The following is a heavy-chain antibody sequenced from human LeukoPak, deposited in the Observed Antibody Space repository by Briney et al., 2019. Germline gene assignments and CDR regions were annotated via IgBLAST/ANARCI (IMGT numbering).Heavy chain of an antibody. D-gene: IGHD5-12*01. Sequence: ASVKVSCKASGYTFTSYGISWVRQAPGQGLEWMGIINLNGGTTSYAQKFQGRVTMTRDMSTSTVYMELSSLRSEDTAVYYCARDLGRSAYDRGYFDYWGQGTLVTVSS. CDR2: INLNGGTT. V-gene: IGHV1-46*01. J-gene: IGHJ4*02. CDR3: ARDLGRSAYDRGYFDY. CDR1: GYTFTSYG.